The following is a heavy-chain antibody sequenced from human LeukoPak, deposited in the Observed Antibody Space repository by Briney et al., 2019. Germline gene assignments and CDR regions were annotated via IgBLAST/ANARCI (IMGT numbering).Heavy chain of an antibody. CDR1: GFTFSSYA. CDR2: ISGSGGST. D-gene: IGHD2-2*02. Sequence: GGSLRLSCAASGFTFSSYAMSWVCQAPGKGLEWVSAISGSGGSTYYADSVKGRFTISRDNSKNTLYLQMNSLRAEDTAVYYCAKDLYCSSTSCYTLGYWGQGTLVTVSS. CDR3: AKDLYCSSTSCYTLGY. J-gene: IGHJ4*02. V-gene: IGHV3-23*01.